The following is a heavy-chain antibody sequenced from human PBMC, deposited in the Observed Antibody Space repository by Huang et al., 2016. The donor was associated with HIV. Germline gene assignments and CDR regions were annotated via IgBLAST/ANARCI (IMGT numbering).Heavy chain of an antibody. CDR3: ARGLYSSSWAPFDY. V-gene: IGHV7-4-1*02. CDR2: INTNPGNP. J-gene: IGHJ4*02. CDR1: GYTFTSYA. D-gene: IGHD6-13*01. Sequence: QVQLVQSGSELKKPGASVKVSCKASGYTFTSYAMNWVRQAPGQGLEWRGGINTNPGNPTDAQGFTGRLVFSLDTSVSTAYLQISSLKAEDTAVYYCARGLYSSSWAPFDYWGQGTLVTVSS.